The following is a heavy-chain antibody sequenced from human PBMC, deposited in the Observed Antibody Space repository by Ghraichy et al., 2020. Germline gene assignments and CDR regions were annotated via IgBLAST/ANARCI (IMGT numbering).Heavy chain of an antibody. D-gene: IGHD6-19*01. CDR1: GFTFTNYA. J-gene: IGHJ4*02. CDR3: AKDPTQWLVDYFDY. V-gene: IGHV3-23*01. CDR2: ISGSGSST. Sequence: LSLTCAASGFTFTNYAMSWVRQAPGKGLEWVSAISGSGSSTYYADSVKGRFTISRDNSKNTLYLQMHSLRAEDTAVYYCAKDPTQWLVDYFDYWGQGTLVPVSS.